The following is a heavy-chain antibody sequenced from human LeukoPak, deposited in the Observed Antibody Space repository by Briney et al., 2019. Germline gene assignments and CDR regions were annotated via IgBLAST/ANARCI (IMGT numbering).Heavy chain of an antibody. CDR2: INPNSGGT. J-gene: IGHJ5*02. D-gene: IGHD5-24*01. Sequence: ASVKVSCKASGYTFTGYYMHWVRQAPGQGLEWMGWINPNSGGTNYAQKFQGRVTMTRDTSISTAYMELSRLRSDDTAVYYCATEPGMATINGEPWGQGTLVTVSS. CDR1: GYTFTGYY. CDR3: ATEPGMATINGEP. V-gene: IGHV1-2*02.